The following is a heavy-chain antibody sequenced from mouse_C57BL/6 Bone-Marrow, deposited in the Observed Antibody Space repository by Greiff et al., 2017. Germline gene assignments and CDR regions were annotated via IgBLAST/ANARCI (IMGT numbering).Heavy chain of an antibody. J-gene: IGHJ1*03. CDR3: ARPYYSNYWYFDV. Sequence: QVHVKQPGAELVKPGASVKMSCKASGYTFTSYWINWVKQRPGQGLEWIGDIYPGSGSTNYNEKFKSKATLTVDPSSSTAYMQLSSLTSEDSAVYYCARPYYSNYWYFDVWGTGTTVTVSS. V-gene: IGHV1-55*01. D-gene: IGHD2-5*01. CDR1: GYTFTSYW. CDR2: IYPGSGST.